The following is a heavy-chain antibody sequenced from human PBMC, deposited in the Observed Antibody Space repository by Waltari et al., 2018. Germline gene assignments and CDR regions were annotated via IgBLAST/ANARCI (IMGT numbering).Heavy chain of an antibody. CDR1: GFTVRSNY. J-gene: IGHJ4*02. D-gene: IGHD6-19*01. CDR3: ARDSGGFWQWLVN. CDR2: IYSGGST. Sequence: EVQLVESGGGLVQPGGSLRLSCAASGFTVRSNYMSWVRQAPGKGLELVSVIYSGGSTYYADSVKGRFTISRDNSKNTLYLQMNSLRAEDTAVYYCARDSGGFWQWLVNWGQGTLVTVSS. V-gene: IGHV3-66*02.